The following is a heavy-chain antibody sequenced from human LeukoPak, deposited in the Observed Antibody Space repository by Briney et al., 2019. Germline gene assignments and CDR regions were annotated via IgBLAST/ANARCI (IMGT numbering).Heavy chain of an antibody. V-gene: IGHV3-23*01. CDR2: ITGGGDTT. CDR1: GFTFSSYA. Sequence: GGSLRLSCAASGFTFSSYAMTWVRQAPGKGLEWVSAITGGGDTTYYADSVKGRFTISRDNARNSLYLQMNSLRAEDTAVYYCVRGKANYGSGSDVWGKGTTVTVSS. D-gene: IGHD3-10*01. J-gene: IGHJ6*04. CDR3: VRGKANYGSGSDV.